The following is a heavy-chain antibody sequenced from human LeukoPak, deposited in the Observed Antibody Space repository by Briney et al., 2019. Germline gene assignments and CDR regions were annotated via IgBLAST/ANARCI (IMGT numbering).Heavy chain of an antibody. V-gene: IGHV4-34*01. CDR2: INHSGST. D-gene: IGHD2-8*01. CDR1: GGSFSGYY. CDR3: ARGYCTNGVCYPDY. Sequence: PSETLSLTCAVYGGSFSGYYWSWIRQPPGKGLERIGEINHSGSTNYNPSPKSRVTISVDTSKNQFSLKLSSVTAADTAVYYCARGYCTNGVCYPDYWGQGTLVTVSS. J-gene: IGHJ4*02.